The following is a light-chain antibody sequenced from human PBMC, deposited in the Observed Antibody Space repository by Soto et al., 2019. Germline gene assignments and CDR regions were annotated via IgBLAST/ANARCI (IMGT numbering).Light chain of an antibody. J-gene: IGKJ2*01. CDR1: QSLLDSDGDTY. Sequence: DIVMTQTPLSSPVTLGQPASISCRSSQSLLDSDGDTYLSWLQQRPGQPPRLLIYKTSSRFSGVPDRFSGSGAGTDFTLKIGRVEVEDVGVYYCMQATQFPHTFGQGTKLEI. V-gene: IGKV2-24*01. CDR2: KTS. CDR3: MQATQFPHT.